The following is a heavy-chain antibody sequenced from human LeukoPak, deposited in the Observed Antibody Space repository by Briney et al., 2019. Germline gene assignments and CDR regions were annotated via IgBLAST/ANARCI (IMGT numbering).Heavy chain of an antibody. J-gene: IGHJ4*02. D-gene: IGHD4-23*01. CDR2: INHSGST. CDR1: GGSFSGYY. V-gene: IGHV4-34*01. CDR3: ARDRYGGNTGEFDY. Sequence: SETLSLTCAVYGGSFSGYYWSWIRQPPGKGLEWIGEINHSGSTNYNPSLKSRVTISVDTSKNQFSLKLSSVTAADTAVYYCARDRYGGNTGEFDYWGQGTLVTVSS.